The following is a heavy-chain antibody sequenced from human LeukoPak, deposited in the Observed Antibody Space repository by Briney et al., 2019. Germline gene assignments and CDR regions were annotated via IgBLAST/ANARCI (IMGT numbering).Heavy chain of an antibody. CDR1: GGSISSGGYY. D-gene: IGHD1-26*01. V-gene: IGHV4-30-2*02. CDR3: ARRSLIWNGMDV. J-gene: IGHJ6*02. Sequence: PSQTLSLTCTVSGGSISSGGYYWSWIRQPPGKGLEWIGYIYHSGSTYYNPSLKSRVTISVDTSKNQFSLKLSSVTAADTAVYYCARRSLIWNGMDVWGQGTTVTVSS. CDR2: IYHSGST.